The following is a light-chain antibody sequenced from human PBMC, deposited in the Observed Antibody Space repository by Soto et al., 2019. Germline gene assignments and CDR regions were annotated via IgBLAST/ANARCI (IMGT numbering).Light chain of an antibody. CDR3: QQNFNFPRT. CDR2: AAT. CDR1: QTIDTY. J-gene: IGKJ1*01. V-gene: IGKV1-39*01. Sequence: DIQLTQSPSSLSASGGDRVTITCRASQTIDTYLNWYQHKPGTAPKVLIYAATYLQDGVPSRFSGTGSGADFTLTISSLQPEDFATYYCQQNFNFPRTFGQGTKVDIK.